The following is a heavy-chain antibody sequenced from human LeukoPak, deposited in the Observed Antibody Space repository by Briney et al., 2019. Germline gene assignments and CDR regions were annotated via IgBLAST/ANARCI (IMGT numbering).Heavy chain of an antibody. CDR2: IKQDGSEK. Sequence: GGSLRLSRAASGFTFSNYWVNWVRQAPGKGLEWVANIKQDGSEKYYVDSVKGRFTISRDNAKNSLYLQMNSLRAEDTAVYYCVRAMDVWGQGTTVTVSS. J-gene: IGHJ6*02. CDR3: VRAMDV. CDR1: GFTFSNYW. V-gene: IGHV3-7*04.